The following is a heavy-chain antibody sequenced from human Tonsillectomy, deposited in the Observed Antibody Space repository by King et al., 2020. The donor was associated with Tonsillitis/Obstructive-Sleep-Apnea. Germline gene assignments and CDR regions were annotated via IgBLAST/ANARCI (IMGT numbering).Heavy chain of an antibody. V-gene: IGHV3-53*04. D-gene: IGHD1-20*01. Sequence: VQLVESGGGLVQPGGFLRLSCAASGLTVSNNYMTWVRQAPGKGLEWVSVIYSGGSTSYADSVKGRFTISRHNSKNTLYLQMNSLRTEDTAVYYCARDLTGTPGYWGQGTLVTVSS. CDR3: ARDLTGTPGY. CDR1: GLTVSNNY. J-gene: IGHJ4*02. CDR2: IYSGGST.